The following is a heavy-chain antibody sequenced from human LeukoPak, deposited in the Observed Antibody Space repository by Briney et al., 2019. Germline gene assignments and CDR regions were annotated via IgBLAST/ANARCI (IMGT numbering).Heavy chain of an antibody. D-gene: IGHD4-17*01. CDR3: AKGQHDYGDYY. CDR1: GFTFDDYA. Sequence: QSGGSLRLSCAASGFTFDDYAMHWVRQAPGKGLEWVSLISWDGGSTYYADSVKGRFTISRDNSKNSLYLQMNSLRAEDTAVYYCAKGQHDYGDYYWGQGTLVTVSS. V-gene: IGHV3-43D*03. CDR2: ISWDGGST. J-gene: IGHJ4*02.